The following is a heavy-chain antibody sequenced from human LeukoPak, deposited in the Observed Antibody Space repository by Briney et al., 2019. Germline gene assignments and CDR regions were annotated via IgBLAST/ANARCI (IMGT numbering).Heavy chain of an antibody. CDR2: IYHSGNT. D-gene: IGHD2-15*01. Sequence: SETLSLTCTVSGYSISSGYYWGWIRQPPGKGLEWIGSIYHSGNTYYNPSLKSRVTISVDTSKNQFSLKLSSVTAADTAVYYCASSVAAALWGQGTLVTVSS. CDR1: GYSISSGYY. V-gene: IGHV4-38-2*02. CDR3: ASSVAAAL. J-gene: IGHJ4*02.